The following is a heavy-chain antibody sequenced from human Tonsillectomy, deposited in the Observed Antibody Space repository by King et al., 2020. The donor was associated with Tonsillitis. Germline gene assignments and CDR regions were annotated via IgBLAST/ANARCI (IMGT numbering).Heavy chain of an antibody. D-gene: IGHD3-22*01. Sequence: VQLQESGPGLVEPSETLSLTCSVSGGSITSYYWSWIRQPPGKGLEWIGYIYYTGTTAYSPSLKSRLTISVDTTKDQFSLKLSSVTAADTAVYYCARQVQSPSGNYYEDYWGQGILVTVSS. CDR2: IYYTGTT. V-gene: IGHV4-59*08. CDR3: ARQVQSPSGNYYEDY. CDR1: GGSITSYY. J-gene: IGHJ4*02.